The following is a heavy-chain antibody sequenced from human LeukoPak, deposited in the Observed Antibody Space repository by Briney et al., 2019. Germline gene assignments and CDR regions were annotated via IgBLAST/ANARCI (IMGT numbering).Heavy chain of an antibody. CDR2: IYYSGST. D-gene: IGHD2-2*01. Sequence: PSETLSLTCTVSGGSISSGGYYWSWIRQHPGKGLEWIGYIYYSGSTYHNPSLKSRVTISVDTSKNQFSLKLSSVTAADTAVYYCARDRAYRRPWFDPWGQGTLVTVSS. J-gene: IGHJ5*02. CDR3: ARDRAYRRPWFDP. CDR1: GGSISSGGYY. V-gene: IGHV4-31*03.